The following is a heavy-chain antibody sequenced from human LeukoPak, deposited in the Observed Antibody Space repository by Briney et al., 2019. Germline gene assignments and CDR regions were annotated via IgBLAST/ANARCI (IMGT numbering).Heavy chain of an antibody. D-gene: IGHD3-3*01. CDR1: GYTFTGYY. CDR3: ARVLYSLYDLWSALKPFDY. CDR2: INPNSGGT. Sequence: GASVKVSCKASGYTFTGYYMHWVRQAPGQGLEWMGWINPNSGGTNYAQRFQGRVTMTRDTSISTAYMEMSRLRSDDTAVYYCARVLYSLYDLWSALKPFDYWGQGTLVTVSS. V-gene: IGHV1-2*02. J-gene: IGHJ4*02.